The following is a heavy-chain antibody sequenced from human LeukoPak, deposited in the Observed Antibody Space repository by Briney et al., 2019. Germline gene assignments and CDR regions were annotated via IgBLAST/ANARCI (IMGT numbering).Heavy chain of an antibody. D-gene: IGHD1-26*01. CDR1: GFTFSSYW. V-gene: IGHV3-7*01. CDR2: IKEGGSEK. CDR3: ARGGSSRFGY. J-gene: IGHJ4*02. Sequence: GGSLRLSCAASGFTFSSYWMSWVRQAPGKGLEWVAHIKEGGSEKYYVESVKGRFTISRDNAKNSLFLQMNSLRGEDTAMYYCARGGSSRFGYWGQGTLVTVSS.